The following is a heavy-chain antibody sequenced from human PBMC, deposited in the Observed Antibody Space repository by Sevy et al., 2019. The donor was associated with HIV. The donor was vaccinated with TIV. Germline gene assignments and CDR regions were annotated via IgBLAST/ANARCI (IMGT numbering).Heavy chain of an antibody. J-gene: IGHJ4*02. D-gene: IGHD3-22*01. CDR3: AKEVQGEYYDSSGSFDY. CDR1: GFTFSSYA. Sequence: GGSLRLSCAASGFTFSSYAMSWVRLAPGKGLEWVSSISGSGSFTHYADSVKGHFTISRDNSKNTLYLQMTSLRAEDRAVYYCAKEVQGEYYDSSGSFDYWGQGTLVTVSS. CDR2: ISGSGSFT. V-gene: IGHV3-23*01.